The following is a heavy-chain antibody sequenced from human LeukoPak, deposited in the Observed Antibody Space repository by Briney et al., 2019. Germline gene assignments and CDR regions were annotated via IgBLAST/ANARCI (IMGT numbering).Heavy chain of an antibody. D-gene: IGHD2-15*01. V-gene: IGHV1-18*01. J-gene: IGHJ4*02. Sequence: ASVKVSCKASGYTFTSYGISWVRQAPGQGLEWMGWISAYNGNTNYAQKLQGRVTMTTDTSTSTAYMELRSLRSDDTAVYYCARDPASYCSGGSCYSDYWGQGTLVTVSS. CDR1: GYTFTSYG. CDR3: ARDPASYCSGGSCYSDY. CDR2: ISAYNGNT.